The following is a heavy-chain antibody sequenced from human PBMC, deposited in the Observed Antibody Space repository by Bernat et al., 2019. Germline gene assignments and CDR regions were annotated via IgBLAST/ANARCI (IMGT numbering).Heavy chain of an antibody. CDR2: ISCDGSNK. CDR1: GFTFSSYG. J-gene: IGHJ6*02. V-gene: IGHV3-30*18. CDR3: AKEGQGEIAEAGHYYYGMDV. Sequence: QVQLVESGGGVVQPGRSLRLSCAASGFTFSSYGMHWVRQAPGKGLEWVAVISCDGSNKYYADSVKGRFTISRDNSKNTLYLQMNSLRAEDPAVYYCAKEGQGEIAEAGHYYYGMDVWGQGTLVTVSS. D-gene: IGHD6-13*01.